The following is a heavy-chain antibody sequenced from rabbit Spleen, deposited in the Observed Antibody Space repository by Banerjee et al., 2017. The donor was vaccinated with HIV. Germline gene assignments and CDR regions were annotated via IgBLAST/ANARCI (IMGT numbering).Heavy chain of an antibody. D-gene: IGHD7-1*01. CDR3: ARRDVNPAYGWVNLNL. V-gene: IGHV1S40*01. CDR2: IGIGSGSA. CDR1: GFDFSNNA. Sequence: QSLEESGGGLVKPEGSLTLTCKASGFDFSNNAICWVRQAPGNGLEWIGCIGIGSGSAYYASWAKGRFTISKTSSTTVTLQMTSLTAADTATYFCARRDVNPAYGWVNLNLWGPGTLVTVS. J-gene: IGHJ4*01.